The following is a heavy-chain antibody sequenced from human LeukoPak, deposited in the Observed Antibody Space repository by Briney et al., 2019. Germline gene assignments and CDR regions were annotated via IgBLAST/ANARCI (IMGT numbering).Heavy chain of an antibody. CDR3: VRGSRFSAELL. V-gene: IGHV1-18*01. J-gene: IGHJ4*02. CDR1: VFTFSNSD. D-gene: IGHD3-10*01. Sequence: ASVKVSCKPSVFTFSNSDMNWVRQAPGQRLEWMGWINTNNGHTNFQPKFQPTVTLTSDTSTTTVYMEMRSLTPDDPGMYYCVRGSRFSAELLWGQGKLVTVSS. CDR2: INTNNGHT.